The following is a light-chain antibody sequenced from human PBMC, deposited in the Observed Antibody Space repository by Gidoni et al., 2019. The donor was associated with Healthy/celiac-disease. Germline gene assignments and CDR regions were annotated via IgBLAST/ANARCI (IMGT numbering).Light chain of an antibody. CDR3: QQRSNWPRT. J-gene: IGKJ1*01. Sequence: DIVLTPSPATLSLSPGERATLSCRASQSVSSYLAWYQQKPGQAPRLLIYDASNRATGIPARFSGSGSGTDFTLTISSLEPEDFAVYYCQQRSNWPRTFGQGTKVEIK. V-gene: IGKV3-11*01. CDR2: DAS. CDR1: QSVSSY.